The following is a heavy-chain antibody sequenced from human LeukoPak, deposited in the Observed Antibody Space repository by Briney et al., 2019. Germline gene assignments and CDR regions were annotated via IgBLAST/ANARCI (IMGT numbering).Heavy chain of an antibody. J-gene: IGHJ4*02. Sequence: GGSLRLSCAASGFTFSTYWMSWVRQAPGKGLEWVANIKQDGSEKYYVDSVKGRFTISRDNAKNSLYLQMNSLRAEDTAVYYCAGPKVQYSSGWYFDYWGQGTLVTVSS. D-gene: IGHD6-19*01. CDR1: GFTFSTYW. CDR2: IKQDGSEK. V-gene: IGHV3-7*01. CDR3: AGPKVQYSSGWYFDY.